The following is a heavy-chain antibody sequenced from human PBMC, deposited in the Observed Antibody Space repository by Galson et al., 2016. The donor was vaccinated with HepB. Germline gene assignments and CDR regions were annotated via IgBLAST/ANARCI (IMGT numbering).Heavy chain of an antibody. D-gene: IGHD2-21*02. J-gene: IGHJ3*02. CDR3: SRGGDYRGGAFDI. CDR2: LIPMLGLP. V-gene: IGHV1-69*10. Sequence: SVKVSCKASGGTFSSYPISWVRQAPGQGLEWMGVLIPMLGLPTYAQKFQGRVTITADESTSTAYMDLGSLTYEDTAVYYCSRGGDYRGGAFDIWGQGTTVIVSS. CDR1: GGTFSSYP.